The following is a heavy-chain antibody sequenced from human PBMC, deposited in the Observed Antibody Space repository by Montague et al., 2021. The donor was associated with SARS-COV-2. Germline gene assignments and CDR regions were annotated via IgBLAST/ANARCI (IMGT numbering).Heavy chain of an antibody. J-gene: IGHJ5*02. D-gene: IGHD4-23*01. Sequence: SETLSLACTLSGASISTGSDYWTWIRQRPGRGLEWIGNFYYSGGSTYNPSLKSRVTISADTSKNLFSLTLKSVTASDTAVYYCARDRGDIYGGNSAWFDPRGQGTLVTVS. V-gene: IGHV4-61*03. CDR1: GASISTGSDY. CDR3: ARDRGDIYGGNSAWFDP. CDR2: FYYSGGS.